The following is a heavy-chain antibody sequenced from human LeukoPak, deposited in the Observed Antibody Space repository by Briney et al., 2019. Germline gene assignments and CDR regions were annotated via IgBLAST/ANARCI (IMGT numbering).Heavy chain of an antibody. D-gene: IGHD2-15*01. CDR3: ARRLTVGAAGFGY. Sequence: ASVKVSCKASGYTFTGYYMHWVRQAPGQGLEWMGWINPNSGGTNYAQKFQGRVTMTRDTSISTAYMELSRLRSDDTAVYYCARRLTVGAAGFGYWGQGTLVTVSS. CDR1: GYTFTGYY. V-gene: IGHV1-2*02. CDR2: INPNSGGT. J-gene: IGHJ4*02.